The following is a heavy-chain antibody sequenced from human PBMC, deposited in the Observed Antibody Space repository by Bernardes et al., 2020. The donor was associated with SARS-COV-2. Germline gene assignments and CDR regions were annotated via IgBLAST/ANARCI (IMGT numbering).Heavy chain of an antibody. D-gene: IGHD3-10*01. CDR3: ARGSYGSSLAFDI. V-gene: IGHV3-9*01. J-gene: IGHJ3*02. CDR1: GFTFDDHS. Sequence: SLRLSCAVSGFTFDDHSMYWVRQAPGKGLEWVSGISWNSVGIAYADSVKGRFTISRDNAKNSLNLQMNSLRPEDTALYYCARGSYGSSLAFDIWGQGTMVTVSS. CDR2: ISWNSVGI.